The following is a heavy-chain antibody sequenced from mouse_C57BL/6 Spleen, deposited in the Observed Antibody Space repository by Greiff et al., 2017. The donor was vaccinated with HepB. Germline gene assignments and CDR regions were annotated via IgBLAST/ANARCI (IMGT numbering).Heavy chain of an antibody. CDR2: IDPENGDT. D-gene: IGHD1-1*01. CDR1: GFNIKDDY. J-gene: IGHJ3*01. CDR3: TTGAYGSSYVAY. Sequence: VQLKESGAELVRPGASVKSSCTASGFNIKDDYMHWVKQRPEQGLEWIGWIDPENGDTEYASKFQGKATITADTSSNTAYLQLSSLTSEDTAVCYCTTGAYGSSYVAYWGQGTLVTVAA. V-gene: IGHV14-4*01.